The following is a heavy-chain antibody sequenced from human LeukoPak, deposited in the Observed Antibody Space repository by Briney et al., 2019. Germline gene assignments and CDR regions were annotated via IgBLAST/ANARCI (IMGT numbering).Heavy chain of an antibody. Sequence: KAGGSLRLSCAASGFIFSNAWMNWVRQAPGKGLEWVGRIKSKTDGGTTDYAAPVKGRFTISRNDSKNTLYLQMNSLKTEDTAVYYCITEGDYGDLDYWGQGTLVTVSS. CDR3: ITEGDYGDLDY. CDR1: GFIFSNAW. J-gene: IGHJ4*02. V-gene: IGHV3-15*07. CDR2: IKSKTDGGTT. D-gene: IGHD4-17*01.